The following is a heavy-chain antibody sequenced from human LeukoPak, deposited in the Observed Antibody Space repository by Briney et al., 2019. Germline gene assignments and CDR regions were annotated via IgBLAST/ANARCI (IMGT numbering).Heavy chain of an antibody. CDR2: IRYDGSNK. D-gene: IGHD3-10*01. CDR1: GFTFSSYG. CDR3: AKPYSGAWFGELTLDY. V-gene: IGHV3-30*02. J-gene: IGHJ4*02. Sequence: GGSLRLSCAASGFTFSSYGMHWVRQAPGKGLEWVAFIRYDGSNKYYADSVKGRFTTSRDNSKNTLYLRMNSLRAEDTAVYYCAKPYSGAWFGELTLDYWGQGTLVTVSS.